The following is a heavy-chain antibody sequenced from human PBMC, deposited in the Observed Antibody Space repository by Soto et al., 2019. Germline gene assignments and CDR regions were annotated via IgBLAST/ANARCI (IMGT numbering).Heavy chain of an antibody. J-gene: IGHJ3*02. V-gene: IGHV3-23*01. CDR1: GFTFSSYA. D-gene: IGHD3-22*01. CDR2: ISGSGGST. Sequence: GGSLRLSCAASGFTFSSYAMSWVRQAPGKGLEWVSAISGSGGSTYYADSVKGRFTISRDNSKNTLYLQMNSLRAEDTAVYYGAKDHEYYDNEPGAFDIWGQGTMVTVSS. CDR3: AKDHEYYDNEPGAFDI.